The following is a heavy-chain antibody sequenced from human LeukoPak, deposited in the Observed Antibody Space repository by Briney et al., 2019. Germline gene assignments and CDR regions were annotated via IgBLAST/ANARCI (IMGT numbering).Heavy chain of an antibody. Sequence: GRSLRLSSAASGFTFSSYDMHWVRPAPGKGLEWVAVISYDGSTIYYADSVKGRFTISRDNSKTTLYLQMNSLEAEDTAVYYCAKAKSYSSGSSGYWGQGTPVTVSS. D-gene: IGHD5-18*01. CDR1: GFTFSSYD. V-gene: IGHV3-30*18. J-gene: IGHJ4*02. CDR3: AKAKSYSSGSSGY. CDR2: ISYDGSTI.